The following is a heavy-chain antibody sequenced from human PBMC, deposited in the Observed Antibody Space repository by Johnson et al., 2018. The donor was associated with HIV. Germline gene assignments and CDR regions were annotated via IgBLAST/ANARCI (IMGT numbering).Heavy chain of an antibody. V-gene: IGHV3-30*02. CDR3: ASEVEYSILGGV. Sequence: VQLVESGGGVVQPGGSLRLSCAASGFTFSSYGMHWVRQAPGKGLEWVAFRRYDGSHKYYADSVKGRFTISRDNSKNTLYLQMNNLRVEDTAVYYCASEVEYSILGGVWGQGTMVTVSS. J-gene: IGHJ3*01. CDR1: GFTFSSYG. D-gene: IGHD6-6*01. CDR2: RRYDGSHK.